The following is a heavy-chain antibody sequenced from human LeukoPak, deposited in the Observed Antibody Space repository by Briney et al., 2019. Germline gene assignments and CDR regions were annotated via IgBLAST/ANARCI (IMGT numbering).Heavy chain of an antibody. CDR2: IYTSGST. D-gene: IGHD3-10*01. CDR1: GGSISSYY. V-gene: IGHV4-4*07. J-gene: IGHJ4*02. Sequence: SETLSLTCTVSGGSISSYYWSWIRRPAGKGLEWIGRIYTSGSTNYNPSLKSRVTISVDTSKNQFSLKLSSVTAADTAVYYCARENYYGSGSYMDYWGQGTLVTVSS. CDR3: ARENYYGSGSYMDY.